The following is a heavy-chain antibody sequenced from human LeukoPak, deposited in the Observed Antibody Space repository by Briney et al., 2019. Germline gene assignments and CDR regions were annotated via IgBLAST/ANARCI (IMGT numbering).Heavy chain of an antibody. V-gene: IGHV3-30*02. CDR2: IHNYETTE. D-gene: IGHD1-26*01. J-gene: IGHJ4*02. CDR1: GFTFSSFG. Sequence: GGSLRLSCTASGFTFSSFGMHWVRQTPGKGLEWVTFIHNYETTEYYADSVKGRFTISRDNSKNIVYLQMNSLRVEDTAVYYCAKDDPTGRYLWGQGTLVTVSS. CDR3: AKDDPTGRYL.